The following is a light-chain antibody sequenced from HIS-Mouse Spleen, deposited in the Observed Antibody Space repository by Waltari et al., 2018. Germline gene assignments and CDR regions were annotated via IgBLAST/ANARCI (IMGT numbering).Light chain of an antibody. CDR2: GAS. V-gene: IGKV3-15*01. Sequence: EIVMTQSPATLSVSPGERATLPCRASQSVSSNLAWYQQKPGQAPRRLIYGASTRATGIPARFSGSGSGTEFTLTISSMQSEDFAVYYCQQYNNWPLTFGGGTKVEIK. CDR1: QSVSSN. J-gene: IGKJ4*01. CDR3: QQYNNWPLT.